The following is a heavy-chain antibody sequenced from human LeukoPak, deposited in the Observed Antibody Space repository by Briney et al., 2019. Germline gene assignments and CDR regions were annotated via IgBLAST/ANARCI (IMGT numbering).Heavy chain of an antibody. CDR3: ARVLEWELLDAFDT. J-gene: IGHJ3*02. CDR1: GYTFTSYY. Sequence: ASVKVSCKASGYTFTSYYMNWVRQAPGQGLEWMGWINPNSGGTNYAQKFQGRVTMTRDTSISTAYMELSRLRSDDTAVYYCARVLEWELLDAFDTWGQGTMVTVSS. D-gene: IGHD1-26*01. V-gene: IGHV1-2*02. CDR2: INPNSGGT.